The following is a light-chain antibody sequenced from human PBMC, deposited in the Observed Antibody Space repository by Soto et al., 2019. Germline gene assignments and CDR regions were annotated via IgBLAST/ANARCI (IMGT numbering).Light chain of an antibody. CDR2: DVS. Sequence: QSALTQPASVSGSPGQSITISCTGTTSDVGGYNSVSWYQQHPGKAPKLIIYDVSNRPSGVSNRFSGSKSGNTASLTISGLQAEDEGDFYCSSYSSISTLTFGGGTKVTVL. J-gene: IGLJ2*01. V-gene: IGLV2-14*01. CDR1: TSDVGGYNS. CDR3: SSYSSISTLT.